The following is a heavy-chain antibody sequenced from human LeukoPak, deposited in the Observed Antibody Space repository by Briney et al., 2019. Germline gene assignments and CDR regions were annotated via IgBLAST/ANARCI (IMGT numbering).Heavy chain of an antibody. J-gene: IGHJ4*02. CDR3: ARHLRRGAGGQAEFDY. CDR1: GGSISSYY. V-gene: IGHV4-59*08. D-gene: IGHD1-26*01. Sequence: PSETLSLTCTVSGGSISSYYWSWIRQPPGKGLEWIGYIYYSGSTNYNPSLKSRVTISVDTSKNQFSLKLSSVTAADTAVYYCARHLRRGAGGQAEFDYWGQGTLVTVSS. CDR2: IYYSGST.